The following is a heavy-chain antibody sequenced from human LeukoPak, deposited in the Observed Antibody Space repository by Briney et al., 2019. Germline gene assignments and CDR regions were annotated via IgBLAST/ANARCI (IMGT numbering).Heavy chain of an antibody. V-gene: IGHV1-69*13. CDR3: ARGGMGYCSSTSCYSPGAFDY. J-gene: IGHJ4*02. D-gene: IGHD2-2*01. CDR2: IIPIFGTA. Sequence: SVKVSCKASGGTFSSYAISWVRQAPGQGLEWMGGIIPIFGTANYAQKFQGRVTITADESTSTAYMELSSLRSEDTAVYYCARGGMGYCSSTSCYSPGAFDYWGQGTLVTVSS. CDR1: GGTFSSYA.